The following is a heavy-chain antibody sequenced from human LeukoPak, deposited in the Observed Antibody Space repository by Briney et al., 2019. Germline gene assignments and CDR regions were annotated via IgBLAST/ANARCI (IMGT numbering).Heavy chain of an antibody. D-gene: IGHD3-22*01. CDR2: IYSGGST. CDR3: AGTYYYDSSGPISVPLDY. CDR1: GFTVSSNY. V-gene: IGHV3-53*04. Sequence: SGGSLRLSCAASGFTVSSNYMSWVRQAPGKGLEWVSVIYSGGSTYYADSVKGRFTISRHNSKNTLYLQMNSLRAEDTAVYYCAGTYYYDSSGPISVPLDYWGQGTLVTVSS. J-gene: IGHJ4*02.